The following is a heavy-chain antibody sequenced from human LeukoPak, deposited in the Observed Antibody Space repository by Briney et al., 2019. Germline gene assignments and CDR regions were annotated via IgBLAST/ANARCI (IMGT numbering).Heavy chain of an antibody. V-gene: IGHV3-21*01. Sequence: GGSLRLSCAASGFTFSSYSMNWVRQAPGKGLEWVSSISSSSSYIYYADSVKGRFTISRDNAKNSLYLQMNSLRAEDTAVYYCARDCIGYSYGSSAFDIWGQGTMVTVSS. CDR1: GFTFSSYS. CDR3: ARDCIGYSYGSSAFDI. CDR2: ISSSSSYI. D-gene: IGHD5-18*01. J-gene: IGHJ3*02.